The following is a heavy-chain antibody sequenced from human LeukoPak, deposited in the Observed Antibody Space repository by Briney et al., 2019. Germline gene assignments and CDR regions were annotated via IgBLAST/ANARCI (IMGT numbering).Heavy chain of an antibody. J-gene: IGHJ4*02. CDR1: GGSVTSGNYY. V-gene: IGHV4-61*02. CDR2: IYTNGGA. Sequence: SETLSLTCIVSGGSVTSGNYYWNWIRQPAGKGLEWIGRIYTNGGASYNPSLKSRVTISIDASKNQFSLKLSSVTAADTAVYYCAREPPGYWGQGILVTVSS. CDR3: AREPPGY.